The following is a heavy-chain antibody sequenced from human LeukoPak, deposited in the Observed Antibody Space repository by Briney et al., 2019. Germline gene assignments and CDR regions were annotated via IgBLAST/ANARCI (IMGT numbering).Heavy chain of an antibody. CDR2: ISYDGSNK. CDR1: GFTFSSYW. V-gene: IGHV3-30-3*01. Sequence: SGGSLRLSCAASGFTFSSYWMHWVRQAPGKGLEWVAVISYDGSNKYYADSVKGRFTISRDNSKNTLYLQMNSLRAEDTAVYYCARPRDMTTVTTGAFDIWGQGTMVTVSS. D-gene: IGHD4-11*01. CDR3: ARPRDMTTVTTGAFDI. J-gene: IGHJ3*02.